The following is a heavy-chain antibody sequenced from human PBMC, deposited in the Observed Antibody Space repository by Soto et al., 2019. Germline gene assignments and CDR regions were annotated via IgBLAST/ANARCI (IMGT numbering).Heavy chain of an antibody. CDR2: IYHTGTT. J-gene: IGHJ5*02. D-gene: IGHD2-8*01. CDR3: ASLGYCTNWGCYEANWFDP. V-gene: IGHV4-30-2*01. Sequence: SETLSLTCTVSGGSINSGGYSWTWIRQPPGKGLKWIGFIYHTGTTNYNPSLKSRVTISVDRSKNQFSLKLSSVTAADTAVYYCASLGYCTNWGCYEANWFDPWGPGTLVTVSS. CDR1: GGSINSGGYS.